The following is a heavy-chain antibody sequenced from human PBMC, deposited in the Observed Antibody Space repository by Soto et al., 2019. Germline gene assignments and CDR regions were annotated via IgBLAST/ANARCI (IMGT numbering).Heavy chain of an antibody. V-gene: IGHV4-4*07. CDR1: GGSISSYY. CDR2: IYTSGST. D-gene: IGHD3-3*01. Sequence: SETLSLTCTVSGGSISSYYWSWIRQPAGKGLEWIGRIYTSGSTNYNPSLKSRVTMSVDTSKNQFSLKLSSVTAADTAVYYCARVRADFWSGYHTSWFDPWGQGTLVTVSS. CDR3: ARVRADFWSGYHTSWFDP. J-gene: IGHJ5*02.